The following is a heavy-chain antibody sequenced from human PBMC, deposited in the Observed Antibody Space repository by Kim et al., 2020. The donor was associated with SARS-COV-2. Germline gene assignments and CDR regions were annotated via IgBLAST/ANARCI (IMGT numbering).Heavy chain of an antibody. CDR2: ITPIFGTA. J-gene: IGHJ5*02. Sequence: SVKVSCKASGCTFSSYAISWVRQAPGQGLEWMGGITPIFGTATNAQKFQARVTITATESTTPPYMDLRRLRPEDTAGNYCPRDSMVRWFIGLWFDPWG. V-gene: IGHV1-69*13. CDR1: GCTFSSYA. D-gene: IGHD3-10*01. CDR3: PRDSMVRWFIGLWFDP.